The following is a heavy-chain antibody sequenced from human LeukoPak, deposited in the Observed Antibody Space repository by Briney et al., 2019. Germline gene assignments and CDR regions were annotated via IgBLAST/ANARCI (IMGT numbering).Heavy chain of an antibody. J-gene: IGHJ4*02. V-gene: IGHV3-30*18. CDR2: ISYDGSNK. CDR3: AKEIVPLFYFDY. Sequence: GGSLRLPCAASGFTFSSYGMHWVRQAPGKGLEWVAVISYDGSNKYYADSVKGRFTISRDNSKNTLYLQMNSLRAEDTAVYYCAKEIVPLFYFDYWGQGTLVTVSS. D-gene: IGHD2-8*01. CDR1: GFTFSSYG.